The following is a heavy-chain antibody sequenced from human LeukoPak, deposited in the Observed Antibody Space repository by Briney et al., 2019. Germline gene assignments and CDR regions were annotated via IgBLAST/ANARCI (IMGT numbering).Heavy chain of an antibody. V-gene: IGHV1-18*01. D-gene: IGHD3-22*01. CDR3: ARDGHRRYHYDSSGREDAFDI. CDR1: GYTFTSYD. J-gene: IGHJ3*02. CDR2: ISAYNGHT. Sequence: ASVKVSCKASGYTFTSYDINWVRQATGQGLEWMGWISAYNGHTNYAQKLQGRVTMTTATSTSTLYMELRSLRSDDTAVYYCARDGHRRYHYDSSGREDAFDIWGQGTMVTVSS.